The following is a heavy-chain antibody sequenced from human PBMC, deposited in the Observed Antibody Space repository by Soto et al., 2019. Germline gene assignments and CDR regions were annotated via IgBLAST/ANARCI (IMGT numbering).Heavy chain of an antibody. CDR3: ASIAAAATGFDY. CDR1: VYTFTSYY. Sequence: GASVSVSCEAAVYTFTSYYMHWVRQAPGQGLEWMGIINPSGGSTSYAQKFQGRVTMTRDTSTSTVYMELSSLRSEDTAVYYCASIAAAATGFDYWGQGTLVTVSS. J-gene: IGHJ4*02. CDR2: INPSGGST. V-gene: IGHV1-46*01. D-gene: IGHD6-13*01.